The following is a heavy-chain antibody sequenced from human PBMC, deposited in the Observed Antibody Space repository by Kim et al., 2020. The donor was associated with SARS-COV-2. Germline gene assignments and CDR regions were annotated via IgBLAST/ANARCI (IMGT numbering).Heavy chain of an antibody. V-gene: IGHV4-4*02. CDR3: ASLYSSSWYYGMDV. J-gene: IGHJ6*02. Sequence: SETLSLTCAVSGGSISSSNWWSWVRQPPGKGLEWIGEIYHSGSTNYNPSLKSRVTISVDKSKNQFSLKLSSVTAADTAVYYCASLYSSSWYYGMDVWGQGTTVTVSS. CDR2: IYHSGST. D-gene: IGHD6-13*01. CDR1: GGSISSSNW.